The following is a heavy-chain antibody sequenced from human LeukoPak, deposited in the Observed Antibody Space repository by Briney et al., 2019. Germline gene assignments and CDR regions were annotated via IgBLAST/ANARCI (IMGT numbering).Heavy chain of an antibody. D-gene: IGHD4-17*01. CDR3: ARDVNGAFTRSWFDP. J-gene: IGHJ5*02. V-gene: IGHV6-1*01. Sequence: SQTLSLTCAISGDSVSSNNAAWVWIRQSPSRGLEWLGRTYYRSKWYHDYAVSVKSRISFNPDTSKSQFFLQLNSATPEDTAVYYCARDVNGAFTRSWFDPWGQGTLVTVSS. CDR2: TYYRSKWYH. CDR1: GDSVSSNNAA.